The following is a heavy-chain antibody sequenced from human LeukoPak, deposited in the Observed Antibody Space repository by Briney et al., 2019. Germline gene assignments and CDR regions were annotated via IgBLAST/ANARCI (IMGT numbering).Heavy chain of an antibody. D-gene: IGHD4-17*01. CDR1: GFTFSNYG. Sequence: PGGSLRLSCAASGFTFSNYGMHWVRQAPGKGLEWVAVISYDGSNKYYVDSVKGRFTISRDNSKNTLYLQMNSLRADNTAVYYCAKAYGDYSDLGAFDIWGQGTMVTVSS. CDR2: ISYDGSNK. CDR3: AKAYGDYSDLGAFDI. V-gene: IGHV3-30*18. J-gene: IGHJ3*02.